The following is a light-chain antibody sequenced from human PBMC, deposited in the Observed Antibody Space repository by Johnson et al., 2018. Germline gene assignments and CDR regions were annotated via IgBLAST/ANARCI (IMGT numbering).Light chain of an antibody. CDR1: SSNIGNNY. CDR3: GTWGSGLGAGNV. V-gene: IGLV1-51*02. J-gene: IGLJ1*01. CDR2: ENN. Sequence: QSVLTQPPSVSAAPGQKVTISCSGSSSNIGNNYVSWYQQLPGTAPKLLIYENNKRTSGIPDRFSGSKSGTSATLGITGLPTGDEADYYCGTWGSGLGAGNVFGTGTKVTVL.